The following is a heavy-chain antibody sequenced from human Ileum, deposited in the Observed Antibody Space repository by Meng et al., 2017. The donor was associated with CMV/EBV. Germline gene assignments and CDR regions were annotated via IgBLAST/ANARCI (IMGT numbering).Heavy chain of an antibody. CDR1: GNTLTGYY. CDR2: INPNGGGT. V-gene: IGHV1-2*02. J-gene: IGHJ6*02. CDR3: ARDRLWAAFGLGMDV. Sequence: ASVKVSCKASGNTLTGYYVYWVRQAPGQGLEWMGWINPNGGGTNYAQKFQGRVTMARDTFTSTIYMELSGLRSDDTAVYYCARDRLWAAFGLGMDVWGQGTTVTVSS. D-gene: IGHD3-16*01.